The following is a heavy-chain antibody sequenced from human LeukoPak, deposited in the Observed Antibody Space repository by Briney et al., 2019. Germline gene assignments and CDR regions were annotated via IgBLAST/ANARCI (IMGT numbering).Heavy chain of an antibody. J-gene: IGHJ4*02. V-gene: IGHV3-66*01. Sequence: PGGSLRLSCEASGFTVRSNHMSWVRQAPGKGLEWVSVIHSGGSTDYADSVKGRFTISRDNSKNTFYLQMDSLRAEDTAFYYCAREGPPRGTFDCWGQGTLVTVSS. CDR1: GFTVRSNH. CDR3: AREGPPRGTFDC. CDR2: IHSGGST.